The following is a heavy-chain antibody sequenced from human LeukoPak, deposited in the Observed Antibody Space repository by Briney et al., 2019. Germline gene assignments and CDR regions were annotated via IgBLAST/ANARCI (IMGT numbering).Heavy chain of an antibody. CDR1: GGSISSFY. V-gene: IGHV4-59*08. CDR3: ARRAYSSGYYYFDY. J-gene: IGHJ4*02. CDR2: IYYSGST. Sequence: SETLSLTCTVSGGSISSFYWSWIRQPPGKGLEWIGYIYYSGSTNYNPSLKSRVTISVDTSKNQFSLKLSSVTAADTAVYYCARRAYSSGYYYFDYWGQGTLVTVSS. D-gene: IGHD6-19*01.